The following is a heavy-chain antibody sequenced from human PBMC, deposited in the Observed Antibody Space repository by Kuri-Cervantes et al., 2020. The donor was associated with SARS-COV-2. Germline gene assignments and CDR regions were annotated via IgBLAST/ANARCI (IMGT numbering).Heavy chain of an antibody. D-gene: IGHD6-6*01. CDR3: ARGGRRYSSSQNKHNWFDP. Sequence: ASVKVSGKASGHTITKCAIHWVRQAPGQRLEWTGWSNTGNGNTDYSQEFQGRVTITRDISANTAYMELSRLRSDDTAVYHCARGGRRYSSSQNKHNWFDPWGQGTLVTVSS. CDR1: GHTITKCA. V-gene: IGHV1-3*02. CDR2: SNTGNGNT. J-gene: IGHJ5*02.